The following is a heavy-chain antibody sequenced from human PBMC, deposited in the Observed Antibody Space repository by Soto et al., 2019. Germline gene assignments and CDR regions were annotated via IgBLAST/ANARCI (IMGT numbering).Heavy chain of an antibody. D-gene: IGHD3-3*02. CDR2: IYYSGST. CDR1: GGSISSGGYY. Sequence: TLSLTCTVSGGSISSGGYYWSWIRQHPGKGLEWIGYIYYSGSTYYNPSLKSRVTISVDTSKNQFSLKLSSVTAADTAVYYCARTLLEDYYYGMDVWGQGTTVTVSS. CDR3: ARTLLEDYYYGMDV. J-gene: IGHJ6*02. V-gene: IGHV4-31*03.